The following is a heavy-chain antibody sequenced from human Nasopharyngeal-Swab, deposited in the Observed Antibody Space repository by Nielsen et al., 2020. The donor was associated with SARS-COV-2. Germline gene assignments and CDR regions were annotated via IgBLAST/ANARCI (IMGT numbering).Heavy chain of an antibody. J-gene: IGHJ6*03. D-gene: IGHD6-13*01. CDR3: ARRGQQLDQLFYYYYMDV. CDR1: GGSISSYY. Sequence: SETLSLTCTVSGGSISSYYWSWIRQPPGKGLEWIGYIYYSGSTNYNPSLKSRVTISVDTSKNQFSLKLSSVTAADTAVYYCARRGQQLDQLFYYYYMDVWGKGTTVTVSS. V-gene: IGHV4-59*08. CDR2: IYYSGST.